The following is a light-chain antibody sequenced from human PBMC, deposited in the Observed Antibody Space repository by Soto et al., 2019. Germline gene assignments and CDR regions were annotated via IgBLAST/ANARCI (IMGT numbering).Light chain of an antibody. J-gene: IGLJ2*01. CDR2: DVS. Sequence: QSVLTQPASVSGSPGQSITISCTGSSSDVGAYNYVSWYQQHPGKAPKLMIYDVSSRPSGVSHRFSGSKSANTASLTISGLQVEDEADYYCSSYTSSRPVIFGGGTKVTVL. CDR3: SSYTSSRPVI. V-gene: IGLV2-14*03. CDR1: SSDVGAYNY.